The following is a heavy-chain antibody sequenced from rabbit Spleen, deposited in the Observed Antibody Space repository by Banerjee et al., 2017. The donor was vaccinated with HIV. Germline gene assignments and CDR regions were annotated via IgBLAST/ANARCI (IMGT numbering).Heavy chain of an antibody. D-gene: IGHD2-1*01. V-gene: IGHV1S7*01. CDR3: VRDRANIGGDYGPFYFDL. Sequence: QLVESGGGLVQPGGSLKLSCKASGFDFGRYYMSWVRQAPGKGLEWIGYIDPVFGIAVYASWVNGQFTVSRHNAQNTLYLQLNSLTAADTATYFCVRDRANIGGDYGPFYFDLWGPGTLVTVS. J-gene: IGHJ4*01. CDR1: GFDFGRYY. CDR2: IDPVFGIA.